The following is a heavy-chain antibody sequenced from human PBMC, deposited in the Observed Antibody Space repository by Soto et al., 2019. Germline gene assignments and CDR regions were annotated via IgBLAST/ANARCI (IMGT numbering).Heavy chain of an antibody. D-gene: IGHD4-17*01. CDR1: GFTFNSSA. Sequence: ASVKVSCKASGFTFNSSAVHWVRQARGQPLEWIGWIVVGSGSTNYAQKFQDRVTITRDMSTSTAYMELSSLRSEDTAVYHCAAATVTTNYYYYGMDVWGQGTTVTVSS. CDR3: AAATVTTNYYYYGMDV. J-gene: IGHJ6*02. V-gene: IGHV1-58*01. CDR2: IVVGSGST.